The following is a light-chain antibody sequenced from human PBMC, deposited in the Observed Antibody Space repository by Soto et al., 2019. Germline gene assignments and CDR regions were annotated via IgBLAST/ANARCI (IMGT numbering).Light chain of an antibody. J-gene: IGLJ1*01. CDR3: SAYAGTSHYV. V-gene: IGLV2-23*02. CDR2: EVT. CDR1: DSDVGSYDL. Sequence: QSVLTQPASVSASPGRSITISCTGSDSDVGSYDLVSWYQQHPDKAPKLLIYEVTKRPSGVSNRFSGSKSDNTASLTISGLQAEDEADSYCSAYAGTSHYVFGYGTKVTV.